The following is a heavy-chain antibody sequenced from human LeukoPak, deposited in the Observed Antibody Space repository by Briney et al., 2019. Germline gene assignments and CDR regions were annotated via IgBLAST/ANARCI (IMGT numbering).Heavy chain of an antibody. CDR1: GGTFISYP. D-gene: IGHD3-22*01. V-gene: IGHV1-69*04. J-gene: IGHJ4*02. CDR2: IIPIFGIS. Sequence: ASVKVSCKASGGTFISYPISWVRQPPGQGLEWMGRIIPIFGISNYAQKFQGRVTITVDKSRSKAYMELSRQRSEETAVYYCVRDAGLEYYYDRSVYYGLDYWGQGTLVTVSS. CDR3: VRDAGLEYYYDRSVYYGLDY.